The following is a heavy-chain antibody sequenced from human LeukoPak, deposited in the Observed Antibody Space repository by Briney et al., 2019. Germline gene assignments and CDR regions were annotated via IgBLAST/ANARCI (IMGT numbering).Heavy chain of an antibody. V-gene: IGHV4-4*07. CDR3: ARSKPDYYYYYMDV. D-gene: IGHD1-14*01. CDR1: GGSISSYY. Sequence: PSETLSLTCTVSGGSISSYYWSWIRQPAGKGLEWIGRIYTSGSTNYNPSLKSRVTMSVDTSKNQFSLKLSSVTAADTAVYYCARSKPDYYYYYMDVWGKGTTVTVSS. J-gene: IGHJ6*03. CDR2: IYTSGST.